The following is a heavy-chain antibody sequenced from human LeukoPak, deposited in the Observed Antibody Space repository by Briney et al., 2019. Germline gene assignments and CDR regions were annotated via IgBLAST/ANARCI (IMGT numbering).Heavy chain of an antibody. CDR2: IRSSSSYI. V-gene: IGHV3-21*01. CDR3: ARGAVTTVWTGDYYYYYYMDV. Sequence: GGSLRLSCAASGFTFSSYSMNWVRQAPGKGLEWVSSIRSSSSYIYYADSVKGRFTISRDNAKNSLYLQMNSLRAEDTAVYYCARGAVTTVWTGDYYYYYYMDVWGKGTTVTVSS. CDR1: GFTFSSYS. J-gene: IGHJ6*03. D-gene: IGHD4-17*01.